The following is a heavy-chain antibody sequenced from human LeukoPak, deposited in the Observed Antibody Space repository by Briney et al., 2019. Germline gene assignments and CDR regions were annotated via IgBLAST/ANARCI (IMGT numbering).Heavy chain of an antibody. Sequence: PGGSLRLSCAASGSTFSDYSMNWVRQAPGKGLEWVAYISTRSSTIFYADSVEGRFTISRDNADNSLYLQMNSLRAEDTAVYYCARVMVGATRSPSAPPYYYYYGMDVWGQGTTVTVSS. CDR1: GSTFSDYS. V-gene: IGHV3-48*04. J-gene: IGHJ6*02. CDR3: ARVMVGATRSPSAPPYYYYYGMDV. CDR2: ISTRSSTI. D-gene: IGHD1-26*01.